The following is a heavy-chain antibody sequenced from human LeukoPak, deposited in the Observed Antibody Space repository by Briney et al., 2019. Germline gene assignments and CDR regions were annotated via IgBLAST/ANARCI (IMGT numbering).Heavy chain of an antibody. D-gene: IGHD6-13*01. J-gene: IGHJ2*01. Sequence: GGTLRLSCAASGFTVSSNYMSWVRQAPGKGLEWVSVIYSGGSTYYADSVKGRFTISRDNSKNTLYLQMNSLRAEDTAVYYCARGLIAAAGIVGGYWYFDLWGRGTLVTVSS. CDR1: GFTVSSNY. CDR3: ARGLIAAAGIVGGYWYFDL. V-gene: IGHV3-53*01. CDR2: IYSGGST.